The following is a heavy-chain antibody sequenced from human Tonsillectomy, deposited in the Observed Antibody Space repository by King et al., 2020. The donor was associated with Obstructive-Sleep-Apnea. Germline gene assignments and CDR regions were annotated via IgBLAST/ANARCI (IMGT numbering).Heavy chain of an antibody. D-gene: IGHD3-10*01. J-gene: IGHJ6*02. CDR1: GFTFSTYW. Sequence: VQLVESGGGLVQPGGSLRLSCAASGFTFSTYWMTWVRQAPGKGLEWVANIKQDGSEDYYGDSVKGRFTISRDNAKNSLYLQMNSLRAEDTAVYYCAGFNTGFGELLGVHYGMDVWGQGTAVTVS. CDR2: IKQDGSED. CDR3: AGFNTGFGELLGVHYGMDV. V-gene: IGHV3-7*03.